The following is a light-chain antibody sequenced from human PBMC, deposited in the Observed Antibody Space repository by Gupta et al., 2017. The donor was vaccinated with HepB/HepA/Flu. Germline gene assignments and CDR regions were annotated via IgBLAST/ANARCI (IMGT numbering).Light chain of an antibody. J-gene: IGLJ3*02. V-gene: IGLV1-40*01. CDR3: QSYDSSMSAM. CDR2: GNS. Sequence: QSVLTQPPSVSGAPGQRVTISCTGSSSNIGARYDVHWYQQLPGTAPKLLIYGNSNRPSGVPDRFSGSKSGTSASLAITGLQAEEEADYYCQSYDSSMSAMFGGGTKLTVL. CDR1: SSNIGARYD.